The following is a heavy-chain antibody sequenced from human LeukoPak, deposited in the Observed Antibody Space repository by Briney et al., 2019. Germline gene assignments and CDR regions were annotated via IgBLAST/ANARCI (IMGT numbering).Heavy chain of an antibody. D-gene: IGHD3-16*01. CDR2: IYYTGST. J-gene: IGHJ4*02. V-gene: IGHV4-59*12. CDR3: ARVGDYALKD. CDR1: GGSISRDY. Sequence: PSETLSLTCTVSGGSISRDYWSWIRQPPGKGLEWIGYIYYTGSTNYNPSLKSRVTMSVDTSKNQFSLKLSSVTAADTAVYYCARVGDYALKDWGQGTLVTVSS.